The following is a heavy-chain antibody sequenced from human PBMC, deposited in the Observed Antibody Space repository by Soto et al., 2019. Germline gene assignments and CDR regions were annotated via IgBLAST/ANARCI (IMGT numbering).Heavy chain of an antibody. V-gene: IGHV3-23*01. CDR1: GFTFSSYA. CDR3: XXXXXXWYEXFDY. J-gene: IGHJ4*02. CDR2: ISGSGGST. Sequence: EVQLLESGGGLVQPGGSLRLSCAASGFTFSSYAMSWVRQAPGKGLEWVSAISGSGGSTYYADSVKGRFTISRDNSKXXXXXXXXXXXXXXXXXXXXXXXXXXWYEXFDYWGQGTLVTVSS. D-gene: IGHD6-13*01.